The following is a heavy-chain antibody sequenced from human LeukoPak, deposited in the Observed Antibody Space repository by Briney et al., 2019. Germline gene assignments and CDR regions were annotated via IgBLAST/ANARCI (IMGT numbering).Heavy chain of an antibody. CDR3: AKHQGSGSASDAFDI. V-gene: IGHV3-23*01. D-gene: IGHD3-22*01. CDR2: ISGSGGST. CDR1: GFTFSSYA. J-gene: IGHJ3*02. Sequence: GGSLRLSRAASGFTFSSYAMSWVRQAPGKGLEWVSAISGSGGSTYYADSVKGRFTISRDNSKNTLYLQMNSLRAEDTAVYYCAKHQGSGSASDAFDIWGQGTMVTVSS.